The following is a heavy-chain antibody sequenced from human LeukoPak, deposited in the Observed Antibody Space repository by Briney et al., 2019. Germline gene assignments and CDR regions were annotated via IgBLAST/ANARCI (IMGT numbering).Heavy chain of an antibody. CDR1: GGSISSSSYY. CDR2: IYHSGGT. V-gene: IGHV4-39*01. J-gene: IGHJ4*02. CDR3: ARRGFSSGFYYFDY. Sequence: SETLSLTCTVSGGSISSSSYYWGWIRQPPGKGLEWIGSIYHSGGTYYNPSLKSRVTISVDTSKDQFSLKLSSVTAADTAVYYCARRGFSSGFYYFDYWGQGTLVTVSS. D-gene: IGHD6-19*01.